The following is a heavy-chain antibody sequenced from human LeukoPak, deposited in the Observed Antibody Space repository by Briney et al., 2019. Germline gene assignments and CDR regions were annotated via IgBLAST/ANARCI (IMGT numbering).Heavy chain of an antibody. Sequence: ASVKVSCKASGYTFTGYYMHWVLQAPGQGLEWLGWISPNTGGTHYAQNFQDRVTMTRDTSISTAYMDLSRLRSDDTAVYYCARDRGYSGYDVWGQGTLVTVSS. V-gene: IGHV1-2*02. CDR2: ISPNTGGT. CDR3: ARDRGYSGYDV. CDR1: GYTFTGYY. D-gene: IGHD5-12*01. J-gene: IGHJ4*02.